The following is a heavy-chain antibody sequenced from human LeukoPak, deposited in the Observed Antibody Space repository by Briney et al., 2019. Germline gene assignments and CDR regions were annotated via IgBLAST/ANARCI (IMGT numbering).Heavy chain of an antibody. Sequence: GGSLRLSCAASGFTFSSYAMSWVRQAPGKGLEWVSAISGSGGSTYYADSVKGRFTISRDNAQNSLYLQMNSLRAEDTAIYYCVRDRGTYQPIDYWGQGTLVTVSS. CDR2: ISGSGGST. D-gene: IGHD1-26*01. CDR3: VRDRGTYQPIDY. J-gene: IGHJ4*02. CDR1: GFTFSSYA. V-gene: IGHV3-23*01.